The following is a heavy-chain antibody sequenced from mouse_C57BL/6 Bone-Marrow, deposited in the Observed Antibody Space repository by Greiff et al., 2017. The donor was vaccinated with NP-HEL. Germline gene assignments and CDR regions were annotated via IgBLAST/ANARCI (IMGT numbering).Heavy chain of an antibody. CDR2: IDPENGDT. D-gene: IGHD3-2*02. Sequence: EVKLVESGAELVRPGASVKLSCTASGFNIKDDYMHWVKQRPEQGLEWIGWIDPENGDTEYASKFQGKATITADTSSNTAYLQLSSLTSEDTAVYYCSGYVFAYWGQGTLVTVSA. V-gene: IGHV14-4*01. CDR3: SGYVFAY. CDR1: GFNIKDDY. J-gene: IGHJ3*01.